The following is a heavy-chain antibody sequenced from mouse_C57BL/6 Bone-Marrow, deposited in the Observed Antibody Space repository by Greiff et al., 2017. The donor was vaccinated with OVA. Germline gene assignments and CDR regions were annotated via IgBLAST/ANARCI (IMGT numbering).Heavy chain of an antibody. CDR3: ARERVYYGSSPLWYFDV. CDR1: GFTFSDYY. J-gene: IGHJ1*03. Sequence: DVKLVESGGGLVQPGGSLKLSCAASGFTFSDYYMYWVRQTPEKRLEWVAYISNGGGSTYYPDTVKGRFTISRDNAKNTLYLQMSRLKSEDTAMYYCARERVYYGSSPLWYFDVWGTGTTVTVSS. CDR2: ISNGGGST. D-gene: IGHD1-1*01. V-gene: IGHV5-12*01.